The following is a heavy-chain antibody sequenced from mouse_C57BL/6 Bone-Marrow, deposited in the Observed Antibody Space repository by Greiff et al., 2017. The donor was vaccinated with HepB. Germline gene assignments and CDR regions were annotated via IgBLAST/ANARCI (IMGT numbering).Heavy chain of an antibody. Sequence: QVQLQQPGAELVRPGSSVKLSCKASGYTFTSYWMDWVKQRPGQGLEWIGNIYPSDSETHYPQKFKDKATLTVDKSSSTAYMQLSSLTSEDSAVYYCARGWVYYFDYWGQGTTLTVSS. CDR2: IYPSDSET. CDR1: GYTFTSYW. J-gene: IGHJ2*01. V-gene: IGHV1-61*01. D-gene: IGHD1-1*02. CDR3: ARGWVYYFDY.